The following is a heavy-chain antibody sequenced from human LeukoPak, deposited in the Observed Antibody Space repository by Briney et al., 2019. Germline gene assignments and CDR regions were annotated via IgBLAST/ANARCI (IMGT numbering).Heavy chain of an antibody. V-gene: IGHV1-2*06. CDR1: GYTLTELS. D-gene: IGHD3-10*01. J-gene: IGHJ4*02. Sequence: GASVKVSCKVSGYTLTELSMHWVRQAPGKGLEWMGRINPNSGGTNYAQKFQGRVTMTRDTSISTAYMELSRLRSDDTAVYYCARDPSAGDYWGQGSLVTVSS. CDR3: ARDPSAGDY. CDR2: INPNSGGT.